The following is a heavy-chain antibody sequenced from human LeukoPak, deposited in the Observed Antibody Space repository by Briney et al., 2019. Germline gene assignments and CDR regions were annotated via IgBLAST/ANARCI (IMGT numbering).Heavy chain of an antibody. CDR3: ARLRWNYHDAFDI. J-gene: IGHJ3*02. D-gene: IGHD4-23*01. V-gene: IGHV4-38-2*01. CDR2: IYHSGST. CDR1: GYSISSGYY. Sequence: SETLSLTCAVSGYSISSGYYWGWIRQPPGKGLEWIGSIYHSGSTYYNPSLKSRVTISVDTSKNQFSLKLSSVSAADTAVYYCARLRWNYHDAFDIWGQGTVVTVSS.